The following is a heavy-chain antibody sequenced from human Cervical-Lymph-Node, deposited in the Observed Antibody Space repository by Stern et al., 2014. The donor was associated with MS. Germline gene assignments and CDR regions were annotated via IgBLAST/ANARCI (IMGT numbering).Heavy chain of an antibody. Sequence: VQLVQSGAEVKKPGASVKVSCKASGYTFTNYGIGLVRQAPGRGLEWMGWISAYNGDTSHAQKFQDRVTVTTDTSTNTGYMELRSLRSDDTAVYYCARVGLGLQYPEEYGMDVWGPGTTVTVFS. D-gene: IGHD4-11*01. J-gene: IGHJ6*02. CDR3: ARVGLGLQYPEEYGMDV. CDR2: ISAYNGDT. CDR1: GYTFTNYG. V-gene: IGHV1-18*01.